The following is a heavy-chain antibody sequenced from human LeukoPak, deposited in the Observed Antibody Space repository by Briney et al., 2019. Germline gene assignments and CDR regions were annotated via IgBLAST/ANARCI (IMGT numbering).Heavy chain of an antibody. CDR2: MYYSGST. D-gene: IGHD5-12*01. J-gene: IGHJ4*02. CDR1: GGSISSSSPYY. CDR3: VKHTHSGYDLSH. V-gene: IGHV4-39*01. Sequence: SETLSLTCTVSGGSISSSSPYYWGWIRQPPGKGLEWIGSMYYSGSTYYNPPLKSRVTIFVDTSKNQFSLKVRSVAAADTAVYYCVKHTHSGYDLSHWGQGTLVTVSS.